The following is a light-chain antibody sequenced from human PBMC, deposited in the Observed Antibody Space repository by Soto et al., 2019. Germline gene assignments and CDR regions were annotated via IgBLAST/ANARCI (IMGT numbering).Light chain of an antibody. CDR2: KAS. V-gene: IGKV1-5*03. CDR1: ETISSW. Sequence: DIQMTQSPSTLSGSVGYRVTITCRASETISSWLAWYQQTTGKAPKILIYKASTLTSGVPSRFRGSGSGTEFTLPLSRLQPDDFATYYCQHYNSYSEAFGQGTKVDIK. J-gene: IGKJ1*01. CDR3: QHYNSYSEA.